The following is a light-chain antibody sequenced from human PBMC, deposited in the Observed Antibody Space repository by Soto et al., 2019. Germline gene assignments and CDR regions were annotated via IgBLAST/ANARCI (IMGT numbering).Light chain of an antibody. CDR1: QRINGY. V-gene: IGKV3-20*01. CDR2: GAS. Sequence: EIVLTQSPATLSLSPGERATLACSASQRINGYLAWYQHKPGQAPRLLIYGASNRAAGIPDRFGGSGSGTDFTLTISRLEPEDFAVYYCQQYGSSPQITFGQGTRLEIK. J-gene: IGKJ5*01. CDR3: QQYGSSPQIT.